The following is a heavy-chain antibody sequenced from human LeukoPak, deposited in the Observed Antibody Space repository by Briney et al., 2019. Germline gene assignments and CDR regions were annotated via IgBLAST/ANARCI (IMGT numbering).Heavy chain of an antibody. J-gene: IGHJ4*02. V-gene: IGHV4-59*01. CDR2: IYYSGST. CDR3: ARSHSVWTSFDY. CDR1: GGSISTYY. Sequence: SETLSLTCTVSGGSISTYYWSWIRQPPGKGLEWIGYIYYSGSTNYNPSLKSRVTISVDTSKNQFSLKLTSVTAADTAVYYCARSHSVWTSFDYWGQGTLVTVSS. D-gene: IGHD3/OR15-3a*01.